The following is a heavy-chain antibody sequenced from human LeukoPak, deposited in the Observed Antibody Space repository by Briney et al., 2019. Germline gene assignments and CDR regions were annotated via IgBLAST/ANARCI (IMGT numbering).Heavy chain of an antibody. Sequence: ASVKVSCKASGYTFTTYYMHWVRQAPGQGLEWMGIINPSGCSTSYEQKLQGRVTVTRDMSTSTVYMELSRLTSEVRAVYAWARGGGRSTEGGVWFYYYYMDVWGKGTTVTVSS. D-gene: IGHD3-16*01. CDR2: INPSGCST. V-gene: IGHV1-46*01. CDR3: ARGGGRSTEGGVWFYYYYMDV. J-gene: IGHJ6*03. CDR1: GYTFTTYY.